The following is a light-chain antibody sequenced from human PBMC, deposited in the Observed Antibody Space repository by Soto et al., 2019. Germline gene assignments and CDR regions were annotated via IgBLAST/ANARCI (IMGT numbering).Light chain of an antibody. V-gene: IGKV3-11*01. J-gene: IGKJ5*01. CDR1: QSVSSY. CDR2: DAS. Sequence: EIVLTQSPATLSLSPGERATLSCRASQSVSSYLAWYQQKPGQAPRLLIYDASNRATGIPARFSGSGSRTDFTLTISTLEPGDIAVYYCQQRSNWPRTFGQGTRLEIK. CDR3: QQRSNWPRT.